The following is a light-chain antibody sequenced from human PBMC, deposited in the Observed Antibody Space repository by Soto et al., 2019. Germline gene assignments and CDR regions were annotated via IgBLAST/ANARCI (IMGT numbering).Light chain of an antibody. CDR1: QSPGTW. CDR2: DVS. V-gene: IGKV1-5*01. Sequence: DIQMTQSPSTLSASVGDRVIITCRASQSPGTWMAWYQQKPGTAPVRLIYDVSKLESGVPSRFSGRASGTEFTLTITSLQPDDFATYYCQQYFSYPLTFGGGTKVEIK. CDR3: QQYFSYPLT. J-gene: IGKJ4*01.